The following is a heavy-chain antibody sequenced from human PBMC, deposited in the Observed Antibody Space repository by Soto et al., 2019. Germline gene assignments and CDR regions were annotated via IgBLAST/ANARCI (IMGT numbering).Heavy chain of an antibody. V-gene: IGHV4-4*07. CDR2: IYTSGST. CDR3: ARDESSEADAYCGGDCDESWFDP. J-gene: IGHJ5*02. Sequence: SETLSLTCTVSGGSISGYYWSWIRQPAGKGLEWIGRIYTSGSTNYNPSLKSRVTMSVDTSKNQFSLKLSSVTAADTAVYYCARDESSEADAYCGGDCDESWFDPWGQGTLVTVSS. D-gene: IGHD2-21*02. CDR1: GGSISGYY.